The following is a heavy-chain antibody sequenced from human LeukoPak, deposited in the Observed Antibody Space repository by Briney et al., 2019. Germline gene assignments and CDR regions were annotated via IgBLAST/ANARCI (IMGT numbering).Heavy chain of an antibody. CDR1: GFTFTSYA. CDR2: ISYSGGTT. D-gene: IGHD2-8*02. V-gene: IGHV3-23*01. CDR3: STDSLVQNY. J-gene: IGHJ4*02. Sequence: GGSLRLSCASSGFTFTSYAVSWVRQAPGKGLEWVSTISYSGGTTYHTDSVKGRFTISRDISKNTVYLQMNSLKAEDTAVYYCSTDSLVQNYWGQGTLVTVSS.